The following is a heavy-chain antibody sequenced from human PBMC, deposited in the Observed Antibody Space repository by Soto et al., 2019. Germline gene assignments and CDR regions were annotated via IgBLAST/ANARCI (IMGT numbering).Heavy chain of an antibody. J-gene: IGHJ4*02. D-gene: IGHD3-10*01. V-gene: IGHV1-24*01. CDR1: GYTLNELS. CDR3: ATGGPARDFDF. Sequence: ASVKVSCKVSGYTLNELSMHWVRQAPGKGLEWMGGFDPEDGETVYAQIFQGRVTMTEDTSTDTANMELNSLTSEDTAVYYCATGGPARDFDFWGQGTLVTVSS. CDR2: FDPEDGET.